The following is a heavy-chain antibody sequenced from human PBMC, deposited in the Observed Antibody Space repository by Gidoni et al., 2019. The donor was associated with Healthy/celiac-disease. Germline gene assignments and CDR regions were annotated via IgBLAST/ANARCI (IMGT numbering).Heavy chain of an antibody. J-gene: IGHJ6*02. D-gene: IGHD3-3*01. Sequence: EVQLVESGGCLVQPGRSLRLSCAASAFSFSRYWLSWVRQAPGKGLEWVVNIKQNGSEKYYVDSVKGRFTSSRDNDKNSLYQQMNSLRAEDTAVYYCAREEWLEGYYYGMDVWGQGTTVTVSS. CDR1: AFSFSRYW. CDR3: AREEWLEGYYYGMDV. CDR2: IKQNGSEK. V-gene: IGHV3-7*01.